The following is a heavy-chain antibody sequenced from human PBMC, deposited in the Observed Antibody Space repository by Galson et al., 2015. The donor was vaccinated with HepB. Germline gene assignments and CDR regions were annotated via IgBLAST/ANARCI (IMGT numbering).Heavy chain of an antibody. D-gene: IGHD4-11*01. CDR3: ARDRTTLGHVDWFDP. J-gene: IGHJ5*02. CDR1: GYTFTSYA. Sequence: SVKVSCKASGYTFTSYAMHWVRQAPGQRLEWMGWINAGNGNTKYSQKFQGRVTITRDTSASTAYMELSSLRSEDTAVYYCARDRTTLGHVDWFDPWGQGTLVTVSS. CDR2: INAGNGNT. V-gene: IGHV1-3*01.